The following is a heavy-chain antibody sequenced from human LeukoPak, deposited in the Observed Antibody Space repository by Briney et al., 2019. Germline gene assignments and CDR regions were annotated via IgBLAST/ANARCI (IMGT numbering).Heavy chain of an antibody. V-gene: IGHV1-2*02. CDR2: INPNSGGT. CDR1: GYTFTGYY. J-gene: IGHJ5*02. Sequence: ASVKVSCKASGYTFTGYYMHWVRQAPGQGLEWMGWINPNSGGTNYAQKFQGRVTMTRDTSISTACMELSRLRSDDTAVYYCAREVGSSSYASAPNWFDPWGQGTLVTVSS. D-gene: IGHD6-13*01. CDR3: AREVGSSSYASAPNWFDP.